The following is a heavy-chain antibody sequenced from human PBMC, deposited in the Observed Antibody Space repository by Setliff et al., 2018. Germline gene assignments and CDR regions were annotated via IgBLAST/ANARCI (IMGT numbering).Heavy chain of an antibody. J-gene: IGHJ5*02. CDR3: ARDYYGSGSPNTNWFDP. D-gene: IGHD3-10*01. V-gene: IGHV4-39*07. CDR1: GYSISGSGHY. Sequence: KPSETLSLTCTVSGYSISGSGHYWGWIRQPPGKGLEWIGSIYYIGNTYYNPSLQSRVTISVDTSTNQFSLKLSSVTAADTAVYYCARDYYGSGSPNTNWFDPWGQGTLVTVSS. CDR2: IYYIGNT.